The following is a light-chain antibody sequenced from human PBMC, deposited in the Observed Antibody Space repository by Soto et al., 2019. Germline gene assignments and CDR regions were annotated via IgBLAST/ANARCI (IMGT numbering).Light chain of an antibody. CDR3: HQYNDWPPA. J-gene: IGKJ1*01. V-gene: IGKV3-15*01. CDR1: QSVNIN. Sequence: EIVMTQSPATLSVSPGERATLSCRASQSVNINLAWYQQKPGQAPRLLIYGTSTRATGVPARFSGSGSGTEFTLTISSLQSEDFAVFYCHQYNDWPPAFGQGTKVDIK. CDR2: GTS.